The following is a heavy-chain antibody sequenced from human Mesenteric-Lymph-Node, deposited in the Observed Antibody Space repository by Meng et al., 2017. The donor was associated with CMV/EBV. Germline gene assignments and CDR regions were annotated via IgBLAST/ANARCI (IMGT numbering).Heavy chain of an antibody. D-gene: IGHD2-21*01. CDR2: IGTAGDT. CDR3: ARDWAKKTYCATTHCPDAFDL. J-gene: IGHJ3*01. CDR1: GFTFSSYD. V-gene: IGHV3-13*01. Sequence: GESLKISCAASGFTFSSYDMHWVRQATGKGLEWVSAIGTAGDTYYPGSVKGRFTISRENAKNSLYLQMNSLRAEDTAVYYCARDWAKKTYCATTHCPDAFDLWGQGTMVTVSS.